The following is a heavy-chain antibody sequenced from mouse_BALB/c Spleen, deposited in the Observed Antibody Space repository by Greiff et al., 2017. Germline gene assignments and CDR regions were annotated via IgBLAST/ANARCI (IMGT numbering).Heavy chain of an antibody. Sequence: VMLVESGAELVRPGSSVKISCKASGYAFSSYWMNWVKQRPGQGLEWIGQIYPGDGDTNSNGKFKGKATLTADKSSSTAYMQLSSLTSEDSAVYFCARSGDGYYGHAMDYWGQGTSVTVSS. D-gene: IGHD2-3*01. CDR1: GYAFSSYW. CDR2: IYPGDGDT. V-gene: IGHV1-80*01. J-gene: IGHJ4*01. CDR3: ARSGDGYYGHAMDY.